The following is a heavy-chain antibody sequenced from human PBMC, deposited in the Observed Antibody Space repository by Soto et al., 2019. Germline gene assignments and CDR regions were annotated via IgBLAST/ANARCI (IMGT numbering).Heavy chain of an antibody. Sequence: PGGSLRLSCAASGFTFSSYSMNWVRQAPGKGLEWASSISSSSSYIYYADSVKGRFTISRDNAKNSLYLQMNSLRAEDTAVYYRARDNLGVAVAHNYYGMDVWGQGTTVTVSS. D-gene: IGHD6-19*01. V-gene: IGHV3-21*01. J-gene: IGHJ6*02. CDR2: ISSSSSYI. CDR3: ARDNLGVAVAHNYYGMDV. CDR1: GFTFSSYS.